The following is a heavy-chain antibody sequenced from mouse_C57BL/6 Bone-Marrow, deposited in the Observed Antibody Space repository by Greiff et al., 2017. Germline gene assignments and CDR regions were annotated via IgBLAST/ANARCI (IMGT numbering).Heavy chain of an antibody. CDR2: ISDGGSYT. D-gene: IGHD2-2*01. J-gene: IGHJ3*01. CDR3: AGGGYGYPAWFAY. CDR1: GFTFSSYA. V-gene: IGHV5-4*01. Sequence: EVQVVESGGGLVKPGGSLKLSCAASGFTFSSYAMSWVRQTPEKRLEWVATISDGGSYTYYPDNVKGRFTISRDNAKNNLYLQMSHLKSEDTAMYYCAGGGYGYPAWFAYWGQGTLVTVSA.